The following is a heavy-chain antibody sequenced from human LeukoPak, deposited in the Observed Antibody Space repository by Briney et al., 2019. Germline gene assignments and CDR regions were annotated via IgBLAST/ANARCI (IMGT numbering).Heavy chain of an antibody. CDR3: ASSSSSGSYYLDY. CDR2: ISSSGSTI. CDR1: GFTFSSYE. Sequence: GGSLRLSCAASGFTFSSYEMNWVRQAPGKGLVWVSYISSSGSTIYYADSVKGRFTISRDNAKNSLYLQMNSLRAEDTAVYYCASSSSSGSYYLDYWGQGTLVTVSS. J-gene: IGHJ4*02. D-gene: IGHD3-10*01. V-gene: IGHV3-48*03.